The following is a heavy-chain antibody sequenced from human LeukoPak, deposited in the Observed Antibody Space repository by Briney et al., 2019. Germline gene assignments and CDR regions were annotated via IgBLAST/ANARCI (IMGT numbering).Heavy chain of an antibody. D-gene: IGHD4-17*01. Sequence: SSQTLSLTCTVSSDSISSGDYYWSWIRQPAGKGLEFIGYINKNGGTYYNPPLKSRVSISIDTSKNQFSPKLTSVTAADTAVYFCAREHKSYGDYPYYFDSWGQGTLVTVSS. J-gene: IGHJ4*02. CDR1: SDSISSGDYY. CDR3: AREHKSYGDYPYYFDS. V-gene: IGHV4-30-4*01. CDR2: INKNGGT.